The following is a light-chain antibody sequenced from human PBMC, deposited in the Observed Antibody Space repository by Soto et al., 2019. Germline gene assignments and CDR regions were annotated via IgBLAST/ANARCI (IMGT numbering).Light chain of an antibody. CDR1: QSVLYSSNNKNY. CDR2: WAS. J-gene: IGKJ1*01. V-gene: IGKV4-1*01. CDR3: QQYYSTLWT. Sequence: DIVMTQSPDSLAVSLGERATINCKSSQSVLYSSNNKNYFAWYQQKPGQPPKLLIYWASTRESGVPDRFSGSGSGTDFTLTISSLQAEDVADYYCQQYYSTLWTFGQGTKVEIK.